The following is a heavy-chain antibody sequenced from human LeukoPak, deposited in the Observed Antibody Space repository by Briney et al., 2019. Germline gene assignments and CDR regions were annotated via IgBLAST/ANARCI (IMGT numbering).Heavy chain of an antibody. D-gene: IGHD3-22*01. CDR3: ARLTYYYDSSGYYFDY. CDR1: GFTFSSYG. V-gene: IGHV3-33*08. Sequence: PGRSLRLSCAASGFTFSSYGMHWVRQAPGKGLEWVAVIWYDGSNKYYADSVKGRFTISRDNSKNTLYLQMNSLRAEDTAVYYCARLTYYYDSSGYYFDYWGQGTLVTVSS. CDR2: IWYDGSNK. J-gene: IGHJ4*02.